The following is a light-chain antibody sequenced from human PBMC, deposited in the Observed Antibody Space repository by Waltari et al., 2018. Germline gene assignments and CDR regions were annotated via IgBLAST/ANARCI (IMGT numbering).Light chain of an antibody. V-gene: IGLV1-51*02. Sequence: QSVLTQPPSVSAAPGQRVTISCSGGSSNIGNNYVSWYRQFPGTAPKLLIYEGGERPSGIPGRFSGAKSGTSATLDSTGLQAGDEADYYCGTWGSSLSGAVFGGGTHLTVL. J-gene: IGLJ7*01. CDR2: EGG. CDR3: GTWGSSLSGAV. CDR1: SSNIGNNY.